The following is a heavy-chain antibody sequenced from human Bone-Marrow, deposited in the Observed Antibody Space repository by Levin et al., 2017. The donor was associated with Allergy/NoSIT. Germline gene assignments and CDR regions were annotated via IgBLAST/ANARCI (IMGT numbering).Heavy chain of an antibody. V-gene: IGHV5-51*01. CDR1: GYSFTSYW. Sequence: KVSCKGSGYSFTSYWIGWVRQMPGKGLEWMGIIYPGDSDTRYSPSFQGQVTISADKSISTAYLQWSSLKASDTAMYYCARTPTSSWYSPFLNFDYWGQGTLVTVSS. CDR2: IYPGDSDT. J-gene: IGHJ4*02. CDR3: ARTPTSSWYSPFLNFDY. D-gene: IGHD6-13*01.